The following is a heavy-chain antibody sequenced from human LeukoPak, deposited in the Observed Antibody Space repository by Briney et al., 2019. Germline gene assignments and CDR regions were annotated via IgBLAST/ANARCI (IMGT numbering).Heavy chain of an antibody. CDR1: GFTFSNYG. CDR3: ARASPSGYDY. CDR2: ISSSSSSI. D-gene: IGHD3-22*01. V-gene: IGHV3-48*02. J-gene: IGHJ4*02. Sequence: GGSLRLSCAASGFTFSNYGMNWVRQAPGKGLEWVSYISSSSSSIYYADSVKGRFTISRDNAKSSLYLQMNSLRDKDTAVYYCARASPSGYDYWGQGTLVTVSS.